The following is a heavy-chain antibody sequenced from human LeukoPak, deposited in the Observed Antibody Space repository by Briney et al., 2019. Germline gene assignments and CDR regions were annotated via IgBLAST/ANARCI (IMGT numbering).Heavy chain of an antibody. V-gene: IGHV4-59*01. J-gene: IGHJ4*02. D-gene: IGHD6-19*01. CDR1: GDSISSYY. CDR2: IYYNGRT. CDR3: ARVRGSSGRCDY. Sequence: PSETLSLTCSVSGDSISSYYWSWIRQPPGQGLGWIGYIYYNGRTSYNPSLKSRVTIAVDTSKNQVSLKLTSVTAPDTAVYYCARVRGSSGRCDYWGQGTQVTVSS.